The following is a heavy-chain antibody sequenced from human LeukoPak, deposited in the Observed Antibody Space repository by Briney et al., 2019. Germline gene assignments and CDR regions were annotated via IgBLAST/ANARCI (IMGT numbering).Heavy chain of an antibody. D-gene: IGHD3-3*01. V-gene: IGHV5-51*01. Sequence: GESLKISCKGSGYSFNRYWIGWVRQMPGKGLDWMGIIYPGDSKTRYSPSFEGHFTLSVDTSKSTAYLQWSSLKASDTAIYFCARVVGEWLLSVMDVWGKGTTVTVSS. J-gene: IGHJ6*03. CDR3: ARVVGEWLLSVMDV. CDR2: IYPGDSKT. CDR1: GYSFNRYW.